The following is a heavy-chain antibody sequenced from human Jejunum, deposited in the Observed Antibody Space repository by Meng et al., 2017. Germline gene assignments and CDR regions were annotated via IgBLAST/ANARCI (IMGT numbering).Heavy chain of an antibody. J-gene: IGHJ4*02. V-gene: IGHV4-30-4*01. CDR2: IYYSGNT. CDR1: GGSISSGDYY. D-gene: IGHD3-9*01. Sequence: QVQLQESGPGLVKPSQTLSRTCTVSGGSISSGDYYWSWIRQPPGKGLEWIGYIYYSGNTYYNPSLKSRVTISVDTPKNQFSLKLSSVTAADTAVYYCASYDLFTGFGFDYWGQGTLVTVSS. CDR3: ASYDLFTGFGFDY.